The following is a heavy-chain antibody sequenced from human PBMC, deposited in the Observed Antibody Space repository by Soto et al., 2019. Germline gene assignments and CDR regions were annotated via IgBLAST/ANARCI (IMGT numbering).Heavy chain of an antibody. CDR3: ARDFSHIVVVPAATDYYCYYGMDV. CDR1: GYTFTSYY. J-gene: IGHJ6*02. D-gene: IGHD2-2*01. V-gene: IGHV1-46*01. Sequence: GASVKVSCKASGYTFTSYYMHWVRQAPGQGLEWMGIINPSGGSTSYAQKFQGRVTMTRDTSTSTVYMELSSLRSEDTAVYYCARDFSHIVVVPAATDYYCYYGMDVWGQGTTVTVSS. CDR2: INPSGGST.